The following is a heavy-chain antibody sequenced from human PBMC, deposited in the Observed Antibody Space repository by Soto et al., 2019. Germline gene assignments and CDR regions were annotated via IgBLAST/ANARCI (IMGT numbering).Heavy chain of an antibody. CDR2: ISSTTNYI. CDR3: ARESEDLTSNFDY. Sequence: LRLSCAASGFTFTRYSMNWVRQAPGKGLEWGSSISSTTNYIYYGDSMKGRFTISRDNAKNSLYLEMNSLRAEDTAVYYCARESEDLTSNFDYWGQGTLVTVSS. J-gene: IGHJ4*02. V-gene: IGHV3-21*06. CDR1: GFTFTRYS.